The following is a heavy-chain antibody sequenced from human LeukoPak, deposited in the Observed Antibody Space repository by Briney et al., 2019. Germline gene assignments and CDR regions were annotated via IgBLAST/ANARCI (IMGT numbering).Heavy chain of an antibody. V-gene: IGHV1-2*02. J-gene: IGHJ4*02. Sequence: ASVKVSCKASGYTFIGYYMNWVRQAPGQGLEWMGWINTNSGGANYAQKFQGRVTLTRDTSSTTVYMELSRLRSDDTAIYYCARDRSYCTQSDCYGGFDYWGLGTLVTVSS. CDR1: GYTFIGYY. CDR3: ARDRSYCTQSDCYGGFDY. CDR2: INTNSGGA. D-gene: IGHD2-21*02.